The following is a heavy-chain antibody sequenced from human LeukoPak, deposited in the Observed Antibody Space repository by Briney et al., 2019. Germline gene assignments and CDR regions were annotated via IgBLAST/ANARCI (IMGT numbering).Heavy chain of an antibody. CDR3: ARNRNSAVLTRMWFDP. V-gene: IGHV4-59*08. D-gene: IGHD2-2*01. CDR1: GGSISSYS. CDR2: IDYTGTT. Sequence: SETLSLTCSVSGGSISSYSWSWIRQVPGKGLEYIGKIDYTGTTNYNPSLTSRVTISIDTSKNQFSLSLGSVTAADTAVYYCARNRNSAVLTRMWFDPWGRGTLVNVSS. J-gene: IGHJ5*02.